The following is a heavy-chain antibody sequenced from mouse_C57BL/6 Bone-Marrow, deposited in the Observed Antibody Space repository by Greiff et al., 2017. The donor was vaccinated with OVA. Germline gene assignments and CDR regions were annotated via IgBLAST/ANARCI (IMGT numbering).Heavy chain of an antibody. CDR3: VRDGNYGSCAMDY. CDR2: IRSKSSNYAT. D-gene: IGHD2-1*01. V-gene: IGHV10-3*01. CDR1: GFTFNTYA. J-gene: IGHJ4*01. Sequence: EVQGVESGGGLVQPKGSLKLSCAASGFTFNTYAMHWVRQAPGKGLEWVARIRSKSSNYATYYADSVKARFTISSDDSQSMLYLQMNTLKTEDTAKYYAVRDGNYGSCAMDYWGQGTSVTVSS.